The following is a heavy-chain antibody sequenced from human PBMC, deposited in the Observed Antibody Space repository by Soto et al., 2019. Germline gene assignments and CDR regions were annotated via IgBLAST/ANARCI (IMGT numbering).Heavy chain of an antibody. CDR3: ASHRLGGGGCYPGPVRS. J-gene: IGHJ5*02. CDR2: IYDSGST. Sequence: QLQLQESGPGLVKPSETLSLTCTVSGASISSSSYYWGWIRQPPGKGLEWIGNIYDSGSTCYSPPLRSRATITVDTSKNQVCWRLRFVSAADTGIYFCASHRLGGGGCYPGPVRSWGQGTLVTVSS. D-gene: IGHD2-15*01. CDR1: GASISSSSYY. V-gene: IGHV4-39*01.